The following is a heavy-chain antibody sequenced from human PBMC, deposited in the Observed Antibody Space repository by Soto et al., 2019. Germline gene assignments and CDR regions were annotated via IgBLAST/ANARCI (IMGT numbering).Heavy chain of an antibody. J-gene: IGHJ5*02. Sequence: SVKVSCKASGGTFGSYTISWVRQAPGQGLEWMGRIIPILGIANYAQKFQGRVTITADKSTSTAYMELSSLRSEDTAVYYCARDKDFWSDRGSWFDPWGQGTLVTVSS. V-gene: IGHV1-69*04. D-gene: IGHD3-3*01. CDR1: GGTFGSYT. CDR2: IIPILGIA. CDR3: ARDKDFWSDRGSWFDP.